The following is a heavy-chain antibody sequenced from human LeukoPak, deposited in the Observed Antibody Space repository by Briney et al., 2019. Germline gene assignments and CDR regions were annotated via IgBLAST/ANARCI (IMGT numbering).Heavy chain of an antibody. V-gene: IGHV3-11*06. J-gene: IGHJ5*02. CDR1: GFTFSDYY. CDR2: ISSSSSYT. CDR3: ARSYDYGDYGLTWFDP. D-gene: IGHD4-17*01. Sequence: GGSLRLSCAASGFTFSDYYMSWIRQAPGKRLEWVSYISSSSSYTNYADSVKGRFTISRGNAKNSLYLQMNSLRAEDTAVYYCARSYDYGDYGLTWFDPWGQGTLVTVSS.